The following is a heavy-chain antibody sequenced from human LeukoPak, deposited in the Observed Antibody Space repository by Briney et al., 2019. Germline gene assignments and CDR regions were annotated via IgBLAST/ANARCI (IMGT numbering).Heavy chain of an antibody. CDR2: IDTSGDYI. Sequence: GGSLRLSCTASEFTFSTYTMTWLRQAPGKGLEWISSIDTSGDYIFYAGSVKGRLTISRYNAKNALYLQMNSLSAEDQSVYYCASELSVPRGPFYHGSGHPSPVSYYYYHIDVWGTGTTDTVS. D-gene: IGHD3-10*01. CDR3: ASELSVPRGPFYHGSGHPSPVSYYYYHIDV. V-gene: IGHV3-21*01. J-gene: IGHJ6*03. CDR1: EFTFSTYT.